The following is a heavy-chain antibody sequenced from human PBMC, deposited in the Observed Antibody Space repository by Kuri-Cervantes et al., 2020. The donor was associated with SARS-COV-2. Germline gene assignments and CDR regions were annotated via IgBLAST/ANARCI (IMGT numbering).Heavy chain of an antibody. CDR3: ARRTNWPPDGWLDP. J-gene: IGHJ5*02. V-gene: IGHV6-1*01. CDR1: GDSVSSKIAA. CDR2: TYYRSKWYD. Sequence: SQTLSLTCAISGDSVSSKIAAWNWIRQSPSRGLEWLGRTYYRSKWYDDYAVSVKSRISINPDTSKNQFSLHLNSVTPEDTAVYYCARRTNWPPDGWLDPWGQGTLVTVSS. D-gene: IGHD7-27*01.